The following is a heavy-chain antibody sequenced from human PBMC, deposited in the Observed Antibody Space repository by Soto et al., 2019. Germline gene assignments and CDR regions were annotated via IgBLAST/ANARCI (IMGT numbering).Heavy chain of an antibody. V-gene: IGHV4-59*01. CDR1: GDSISTYY. CDR3: AREGNLGRWIQPLDS. CDR2: LYYGRSA. J-gene: IGHJ4*02. Sequence: SETLSLTCAVSGDSISTYYCMWIRQPPGKGLESIGYLYYGRSAKYSPSLKSRVTMSVDTSKNHFSLKLISVTTADTAVYFCAREGNLGRWIQPLDSWGQGTLVTVSS. D-gene: IGHD2-2*03.